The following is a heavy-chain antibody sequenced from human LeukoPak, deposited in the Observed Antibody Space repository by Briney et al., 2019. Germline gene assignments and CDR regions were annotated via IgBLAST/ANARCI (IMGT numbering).Heavy chain of an antibody. V-gene: IGHV3-23*01. CDR3: AKDLRLRDFWSGYDY. J-gene: IGHJ4*02. Sequence: GGSLRLSCAASGFTFSSYAMSWVRQAPGKGLEWVSAISGSGGSTYYADSVKGRFTISRDNSKNTLYLQMNSLRAEDTAVYYCAKDLRLRDFWSGYDYWGQGTLVTVSS. CDR1: GFTFSSYA. D-gene: IGHD3-3*01. CDR2: ISGSGGST.